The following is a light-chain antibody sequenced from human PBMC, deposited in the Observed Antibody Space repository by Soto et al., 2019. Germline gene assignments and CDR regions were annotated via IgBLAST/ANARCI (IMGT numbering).Light chain of an antibody. V-gene: IGKV3-15*01. Sequence: EIVMTQFPATLSVSPGERATLSCRASQSVSSNLAWYQQKPGQAPRLLIYGAFTRATGILARFSGTGSGTEFTLTISSLQSEDFAAYYCQQYNNWPLTFGQGTKVDIK. CDR2: GAF. CDR1: QSVSSN. CDR3: QQYNNWPLT. J-gene: IGKJ1*01.